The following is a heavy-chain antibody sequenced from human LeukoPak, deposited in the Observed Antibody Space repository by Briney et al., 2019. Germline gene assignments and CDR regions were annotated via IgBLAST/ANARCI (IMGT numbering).Heavy chain of an antibody. CDR2: INPNSGGT. Sequence: ASVKVSCKASGYTFTGYYMHWVRQAPGRGLEWMGRINPNSGGTNYAQKFQGRVTMTRDTSISTAYMELSRLRSDDTAVYYCARSQVVVVPAAMTWFDPWGQGTLVTVSS. CDR3: ARSQVVVVPAAMTWFDP. V-gene: IGHV1-2*06. CDR1: GYTFTGYY. D-gene: IGHD2-2*01. J-gene: IGHJ5*02.